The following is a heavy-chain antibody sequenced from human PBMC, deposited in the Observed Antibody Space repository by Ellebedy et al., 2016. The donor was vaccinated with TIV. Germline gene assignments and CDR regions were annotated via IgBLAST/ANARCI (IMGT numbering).Heavy chain of an antibody. D-gene: IGHD5-24*01. J-gene: IGHJ4*02. CDR2: IKQGGSEK. CDR1: GFTFTAYW. CDR3: ARDGDGYNFDY. Sequence: GESLKISCAASGFTFTAYWMTWVRQAPGKGPEWVANIKQGGSEKYYVDSVKGRFTISRDNAKNSLYLQMNSLRAEDTAVYYCARDGDGYNFDYWGKGTLVTVSS. V-gene: IGHV3-7*01.